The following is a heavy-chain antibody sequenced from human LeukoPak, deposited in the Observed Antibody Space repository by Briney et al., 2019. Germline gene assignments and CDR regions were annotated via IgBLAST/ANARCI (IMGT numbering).Heavy chain of an antibody. CDR1: GYTFTHHG. Sequence: GSVRVSCKASGYTFTHHGISWVRQAPGQGLEWMGWISCYNGDTIYAQNVQGRVTMTTDASTRTAYIEVRNLRSDDTAMYYCARDPSNSSGYHAHFDSWGQGTLVTVSS. V-gene: IGHV1-18*01. D-gene: IGHD3-22*01. CDR2: ISCYNGDT. CDR3: ARDPSNSSGYHAHFDS. J-gene: IGHJ4*02.